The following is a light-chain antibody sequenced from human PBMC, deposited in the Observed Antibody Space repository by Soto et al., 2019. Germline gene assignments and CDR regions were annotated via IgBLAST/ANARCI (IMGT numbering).Light chain of an antibody. CDR1: QSVSSSY. J-gene: IGKJ5*01. Sequence: IVMTQSPATLSVSPGEGVTLSCRASQSVSSSYLAWYQQKPGQAPRLLIYGASSRATGIPDRFSGSGSGTDFTLTISRLEPEDFAVYYCQHRMNWPLTFGQGTRLEIK. CDR2: GAS. CDR3: QHRMNWPLT. V-gene: IGKV3D-20*02.